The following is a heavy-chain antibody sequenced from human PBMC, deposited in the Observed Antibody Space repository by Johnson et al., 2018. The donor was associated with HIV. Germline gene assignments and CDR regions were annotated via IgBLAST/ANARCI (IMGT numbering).Heavy chain of an antibody. CDR1: GFTFSGYG. Sequence: QVQLVESGGGVVQPGRSLRLSCAASGFTFSGYGMHWVRQAPGKGLEWVAVIWYDGSNKYYADSVKGRFTISIDNSKNTLYLQMNSLRADDTAVYYCAKSGLFVLVVYAPDVFDIWGQGTMVTVSS. V-gene: IGHV3-33*06. CDR2: IWYDGSNK. D-gene: IGHD2-8*02. CDR3: AKSGLFVLVVYAPDVFDI. J-gene: IGHJ3*02.